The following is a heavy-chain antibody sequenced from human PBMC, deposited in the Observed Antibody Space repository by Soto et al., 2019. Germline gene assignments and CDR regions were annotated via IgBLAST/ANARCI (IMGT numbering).Heavy chain of an antibody. CDR3: AKDQASGQGSFDS. J-gene: IGHJ4*02. CDR2: ISYDGSNQ. Sequence: SLRLSCAASGFTCNIYGMHWVRQAPDKGLEWVALISYDGSNQYYSASVKGRFTISRDNSKNTLFLQRNSLRADDTAVYYCAKDQASGQGSFDSWGQGTLVTV. CDR1: GFTCNIYG. V-gene: IGHV3-30*18.